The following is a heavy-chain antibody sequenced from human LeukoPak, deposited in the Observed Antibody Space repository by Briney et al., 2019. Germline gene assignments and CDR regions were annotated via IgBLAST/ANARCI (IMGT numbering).Heavy chain of an antibody. CDR1: GFTFSSYA. CDR3: ASQNYGDYEVGWFDP. D-gene: IGHD4-17*01. J-gene: IGHJ5*02. CDR2: ISYDGSNI. Sequence: GGSLRLSCAASGFTFSSYAMHWVRQAPGKGLEWVAVISYDGSNIYYADSVKGRFTISRDNSKNTLYLQMNSLRAEDTAVYYCASQNYGDYEVGWFDPWGQGTLVTVSS. V-gene: IGHV3-30-3*01.